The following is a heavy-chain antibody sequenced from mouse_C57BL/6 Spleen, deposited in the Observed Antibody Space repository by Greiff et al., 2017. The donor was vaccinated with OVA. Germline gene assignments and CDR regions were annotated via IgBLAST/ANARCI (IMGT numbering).Heavy chain of an antibody. Sequence: QVQLQQPGAELVKPGASVKMSCKASGYTFTSYWITWVKQRPGQGLEWIGDLYPGSGSTNYNEKFKSKATLTVDTSSSTAYMQLSSLTSEDPAVYYCARRYSNSEDWYFDVWGTGTTVTVSS. CDR3: ARRYSNSEDWYFDV. CDR2: LYPGSGST. J-gene: IGHJ1*03. D-gene: IGHD2-5*01. CDR1: GYTFTSYW. V-gene: IGHV1-55*01.